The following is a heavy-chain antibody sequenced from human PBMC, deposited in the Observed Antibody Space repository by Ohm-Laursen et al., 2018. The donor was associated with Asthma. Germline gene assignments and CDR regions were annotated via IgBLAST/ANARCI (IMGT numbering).Heavy chain of an antibody. V-gene: IGHV3-48*02. CDR1: GFTFSSYG. D-gene: IGHD4-23*01. J-gene: IGHJ4*02. Sequence: SLRLSCAASGFTFSSYGMHWVRQAPGKGLEWVSYISSSSSTIYYADSVKGRFTISRDNAKNSLYLQMNSLRDEDTAVYYCARGHTVGLDYWGQGTLVTVSS. CDR3: ARGHTVGLDY. CDR2: ISSSSSTI.